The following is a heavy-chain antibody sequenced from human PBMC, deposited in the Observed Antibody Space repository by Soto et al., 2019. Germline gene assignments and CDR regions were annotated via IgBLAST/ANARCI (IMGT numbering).Heavy chain of an antibody. J-gene: IGHJ5*02. V-gene: IGHV3-21*01. CDR3: ARDRLKRYCSSTSCYPNCFDP. D-gene: IGHD2-2*01. Sequence: EVQLVESGGGLVKPGGSLRLSCAASGFTFSSYSMNWVRQAPGKGLEWVSSISSSSSYIYYADSVKGLFTISRDNAKNSLYLQMNSRRAENTAVYYCARDRLKRYCSSTSCYPNCFDPWGQGALVTDSS. CDR2: ISSSSSYI. CDR1: GFTFSSYS.